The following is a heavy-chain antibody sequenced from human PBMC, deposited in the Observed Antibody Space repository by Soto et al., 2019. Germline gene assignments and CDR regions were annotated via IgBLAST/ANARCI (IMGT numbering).Heavy chain of an antibody. Sequence: QVQLVQSGAEVKKAGSSVKVSCKASGDTLSTNAISWVRQAPGQGLEWMGAIIPMFGSPKYAQKFLGRVTITADNPTSTIYMEMISLTSAHTAVYYCARGGFVAGLYNAMDAWGQGTPVAVSS. CDR2: IIPMFGSP. D-gene: IGHD6-19*01. CDR1: GDTLSTNA. J-gene: IGHJ6*02. V-gene: IGHV1-69*06. CDR3: ARGGFVAGLYNAMDA.